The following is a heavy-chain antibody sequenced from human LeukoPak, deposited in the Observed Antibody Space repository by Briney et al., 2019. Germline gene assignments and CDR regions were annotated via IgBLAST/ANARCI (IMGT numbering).Heavy chain of an antibody. J-gene: IGHJ4*02. Sequence: GGSLRLSCAASGFTFTDYYMSWIRQAPGKGLEWISYISDSGGTKHYADSVKGRFTISRDNAKNSLYLQMNSLRAEDTAVYYCARVADYGDYLDYWGQGTLVTVSS. CDR1: GFTFTDYY. CDR3: ARVADYGDYLDY. V-gene: IGHV3-11*01. D-gene: IGHD4-17*01. CDR2: ISDSGGTK.